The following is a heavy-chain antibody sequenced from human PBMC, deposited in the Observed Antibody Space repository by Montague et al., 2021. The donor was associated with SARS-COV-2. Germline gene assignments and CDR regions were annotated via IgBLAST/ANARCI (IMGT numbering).Heavy chain of an antibody. V-gene: IGHV3-13*04. CDR1: GFTFSSYD. CDR2: INTAGDT. J-gene: IGHJ4*02. Sequence: SLRLSCAASGFTFSSYDMHWVRQATGKGLECVSIINTAGDTYYPXXVKGRFTISRDNAKNSLYLQMNSLRAGDTAVYYCARGDRTGWQTDYWGQDTLVTVSS. D-gene: IGHD6-19*01. CDR3: ARGDRTGWQTDY.